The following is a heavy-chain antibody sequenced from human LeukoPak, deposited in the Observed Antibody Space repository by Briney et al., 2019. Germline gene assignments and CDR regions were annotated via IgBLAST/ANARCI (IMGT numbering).Heavy chain of an antibody. CDR2: IYYSGST. V-gene: IGHV4-59*01. CDR1: GGSISSYY. Sequence: SETLSLTCTVSGGSISSYYWSWIRQPPGKVLEWIGYIYYSGSTNYNPSLKSRVTISVDTSKNQFSLKLSSVTAADTAVYYCARGQHLEPSSLAYWGQGTLVTVSS. CDR3: ARGQHLEPSSLAY. J-gene: IGHJ4*02. D-gene: IGHD1-14*01.